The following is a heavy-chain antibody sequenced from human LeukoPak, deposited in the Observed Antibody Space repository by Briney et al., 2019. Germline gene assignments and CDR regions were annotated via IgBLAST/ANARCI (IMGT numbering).Heavy chain of an antibody. V-gene: IGHV6-1*01. Sequence: SQTLSLTCAISGDSVSSNSAAWNWIRQSPSRGLEWLGRTYYRSKWYNDYAVSVKSRITINPGTFKNQFSLQLNSVTPEDTAVYYCARGGIQLWLHYFDYWGQGTLVTVSS. J-gene: IGHJ4*02. CDR1: GDSVSSNSAA. D-gene: IGHD5-18*01. CDR3: ARGGIQLWLHYFDY. CDR2: TYYRSKWYN.